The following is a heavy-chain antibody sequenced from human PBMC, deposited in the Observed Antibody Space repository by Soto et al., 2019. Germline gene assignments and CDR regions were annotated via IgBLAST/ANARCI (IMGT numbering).Heavy chain of an antibody. Sequence: QVHLVQSGAEVKKPGASVKVSCNASGYTFTNYYIHWVRQAPGQGLEWMGMIHPRGYRTIYSQKFQGRVTMTTETSTRTVYMDLSSLRSDDTAVYYCARDVAYYYDDSNNSYNAFDLCGQGTMVTVSS. CDR3: ARDVAYYYDDSNNSYNAFDL. V-gene: IGHV1-46*03. J-gene: IGHJ3*01. CDR2: IHPRGYRT. CDR1: GYTFTNYY. D-gene: IGHD3-22*01.